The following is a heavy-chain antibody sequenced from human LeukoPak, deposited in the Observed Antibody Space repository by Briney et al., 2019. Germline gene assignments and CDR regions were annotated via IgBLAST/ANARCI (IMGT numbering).Heavy chain of an antibody. CDR2: IRYDGSNK. CDR3: AKGRRYNILTGHYVSEVDP. CDR1: GFTFSSYG. V-gene: IGHV3-30*02. J-gene: IGHJ5*02. Sequence: GGSLRLSCAASGFTFSSYGMHWVRQAPGKGLEWVAFIRYDGSNKYYGDPVKGRFSISRDNSKNTLYLQMNSLRAEDTAVYYCAKGRRYNILTGHYVSEVDPWGQGTLVTVSS. D-gene: IGHD3-9*01.